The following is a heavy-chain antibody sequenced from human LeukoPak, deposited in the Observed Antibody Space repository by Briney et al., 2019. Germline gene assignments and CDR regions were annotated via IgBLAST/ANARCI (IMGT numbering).Heavy chain of an antibody. J-gene: IGHJ3*02. V-gene: IGHV1-46*01. D-gene: IGHD1-14*01. CDR3: ARPGNRFVILDAFDI. CDR2: INPSGGST. Sequence: ASVKVSCKASGYTFTSYYMHWVRQAPGQGLEWMGIINPSGGSTSYAQKFQGRVTMTRDTSTSTVYMELSSLRSEDTAVYYCARPGNRFVILDAFDIWGQGAMVTVSS. CDR1: GYTFTSYY.